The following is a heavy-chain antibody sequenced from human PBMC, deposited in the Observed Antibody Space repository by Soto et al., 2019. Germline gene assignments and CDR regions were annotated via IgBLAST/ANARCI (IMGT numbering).Heavy chain of an antibody. D-gene: IGHD3-10*01. CDR1: VNTFTSYD. J-gene: IGHJ4*02. CDR2: INPNSGNI. Sequence: SVKVSCKSSVNTFTSYDINWVRQATGHGLEWMGWINPNSGNIGYAQKFQGRVTMTRDTAIRTAYMEVSRLRSDDTAVYYCARGRASGSYYLLDYWGQGTLVTVSS. CDR3: ARGRASGSYYLLDY. V-gene: IGHV1-8*01.